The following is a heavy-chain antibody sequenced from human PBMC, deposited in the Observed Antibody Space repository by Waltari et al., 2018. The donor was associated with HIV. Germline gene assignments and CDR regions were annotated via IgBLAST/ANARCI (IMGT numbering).Heavy chain of an antibody. CDR3: AREKMEIAVYYSMDV. CDR2: INAGKGNT. Sequence: QVQLVQSGAEVKKPGASVKVSCTASGYTFSSYTMPWVRQAPGQRLEWMGWINAGKGNTKYSQKFQDRVTMTRDTAASTAFMELSSLKSEDSALYYCAREKMEIAVYYSMDVWGQGTTVTVSS. D-gene: IGHD6-19*01. CDR1: GYTFSSYT. J-gene: IGHJ6*02. V-gene: IGHV1-3*01.